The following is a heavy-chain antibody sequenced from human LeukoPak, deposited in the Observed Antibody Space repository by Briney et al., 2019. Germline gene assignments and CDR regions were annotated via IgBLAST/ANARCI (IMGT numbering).Heavy chain of an antibody. CDR2: MNPNSGNT. CDR1: GYTFTSYD. Sequence: ASVKVSCKASGYTFTSYDIHGVRQATGRGLEWMGWMNPNSGNTGHAQKVQGRVTMTRNTSISTAYMELSSLRSEDTAVYYCASNYYGSGSYVDVWGQGTTVTVSS. V-gene: IGHV1-8*01. J-gene: IGHJ6*02. D-gene: IGHD3-10*01. CDR3: ASNYYGSGSYVDV.